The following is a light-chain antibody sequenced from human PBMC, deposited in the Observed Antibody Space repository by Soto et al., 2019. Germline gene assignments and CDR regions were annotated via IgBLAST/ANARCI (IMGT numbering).Light chain of an antibody. CDR2: GAS. CDR3: QQYNNWLVT. J-gene: IGKJ3*01. CDR1: QSVSSN. V-gene: IGKV3-15*01. Sequence: EIVMTQSPATLSVSPGERATLSCRASQSVSSNLAWYQQKPGQAPRLLIYGASTRATGIPARFSGSGSGTEFTLTISSLQSGDFAVYYCQQYNNWLVTFGPGTKVDIK.